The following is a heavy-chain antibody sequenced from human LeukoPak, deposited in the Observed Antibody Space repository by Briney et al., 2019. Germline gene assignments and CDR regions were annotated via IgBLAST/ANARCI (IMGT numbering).Heavy chain of an antibody. V-gene: IGHV3-21*01. CDR3: ARSEHSSSSFDY. CDR1: GFALSSYS. D-gene: IGHD6-6*01. CDR2: ISSSSTHI. Sequence: GGSLRLSCAASGFALSSYSMNWVRQAPGKGLEWVSYISSSSTHIYYADSVKGRFTISRDNARNSLYLQMNSLRAEDTAIYYCARSEHSSSSFDYWGQGTLVTVSS. J-gene: IGHJ4*02.